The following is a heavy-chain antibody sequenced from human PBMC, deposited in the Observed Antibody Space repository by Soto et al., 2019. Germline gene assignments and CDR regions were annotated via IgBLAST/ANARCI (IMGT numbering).Heavy chain of an antibody. CDR2: TIPVFNTA. V-gene: IGHV1-69*06. CDR1: GGTLSDHG. Sequence: QVQLEQSGAEVKKPGSSVKVSCKASGGTLSDHGVAWLRQAPGQGLEWMGGTIPVFNTAKYAQKFQGRVTVTADKFTNIAYMELSRLRSADTAFYFCARGVYGSVNYYPGPSAFDIWGQGTMVIVSS. D-gene: IGHD3-10*01. CDR3: ARGVYGSVNYYPGPSAFDI. J-gene: IGHJ3*02.